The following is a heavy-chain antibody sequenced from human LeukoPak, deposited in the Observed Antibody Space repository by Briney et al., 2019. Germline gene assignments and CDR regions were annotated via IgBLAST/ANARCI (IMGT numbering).Heavy chain of an antibody. CDR3: AELGITMIGGV. CDR1: GFTFNIYW. J-gene: IGHJ6*04. D-gene: IGHD3-10*02. Sequence: GGSLRLSCEISGFTFNIYWMTWVRQAPGKGLEWVANINEDGSELYYADSVKGRFAISRDNAKNSLYLQMSSLRVEDTAVYYCAELGITMIGGVWGKGTTVTISS. CDR2: INEDGSEL. V-gene: IGHV3-7*01.